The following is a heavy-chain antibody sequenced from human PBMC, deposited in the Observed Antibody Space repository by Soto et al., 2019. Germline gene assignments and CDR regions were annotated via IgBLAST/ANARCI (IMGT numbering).Heavy chain of an antibody. CDR2: INSDGSST. Sequence: GGSLRLSCAASGFTFSSHWMHWVRQAPGKGLVWVSRINSDGSSTSYADSVKGRFTISRDNAKNTLYLQMNSLRAEDTAVYYCARDYYGDYVFDYWGQGTLVTVSS. J-gene: IGHJ4*02. D-gene: IGHD4-17*01. CDR3: ARDYYGDYVFDY. CDR1: GFTFSSHW. V-gene: IGHV3-74*01.